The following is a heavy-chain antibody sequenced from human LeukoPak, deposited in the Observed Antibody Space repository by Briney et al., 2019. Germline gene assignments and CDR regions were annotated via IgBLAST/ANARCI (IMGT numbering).Heavy chain of an antibody. CDR3: ARWDDSAWGFGN. V-gene: IGHV4-61*02. D-gene: IGHD6-19*01. CDR2: ISSTGST. J-gene: IGHJ4*02. CDR1: GGSISSGGHY. Sequence: PSETLSLTCTVSGGSISSGGHYWSWIRQPAGKGLEYLGRISSTGSTNYNPSLRSRVTISADTSKNHFSLKLTSVTAADTAVYYCARWDDSAWGFGNWGPGTLVTVSS.